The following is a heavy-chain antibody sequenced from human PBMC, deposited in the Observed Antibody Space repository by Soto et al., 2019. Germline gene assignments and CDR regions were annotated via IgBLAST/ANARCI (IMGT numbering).Heavy chain of an antibody. CDR3: ARVGGGLASLGYYGMDV. Sequence: ASVKVSCKASGYTFIGYYIHWVRQAPGQGLEWMGWINPNSGGTNYAQRFQGWVTMTRDRSISTAYMGLSRLQSDDTAVYYCARVGGGLASLGYYGMDVWGQGTTVTVSS. J-gene: IGHJ6*02. V-gene: IGHV1-2*04. D-gene: IGHD3-10*01. CDR1: GYTFIGYY. CDR2: INPNSGGT.